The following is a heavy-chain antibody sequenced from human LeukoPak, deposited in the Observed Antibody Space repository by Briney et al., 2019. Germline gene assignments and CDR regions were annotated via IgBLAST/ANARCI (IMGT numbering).Heavy chain of an antibody. CDR1: GGTFSSYA. CDR3: ARGALYGDYAVDY. J-gene: IGHJ4*02. Sequence: ASVKVSCKPSGGTFSSYAISWVRQAPGQGLEWMGRIIPIFGTANYAQKFQGRVTITTDESTSTAYMELSSLRSEDTAVYYCARGALYGDYAVDYWGQGTLVTVSS. V-gene: IGHV1-69*05. CDR2: IIPIFGTA. D-gene: IGHD4-17*01.